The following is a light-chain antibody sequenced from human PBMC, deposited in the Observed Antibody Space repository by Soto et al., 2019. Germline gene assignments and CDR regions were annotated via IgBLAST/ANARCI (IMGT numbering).Light chain of an antibody. CDR2: SDD. Sequence: QLVLTQPPSASGTPGQRVTISCSGSNSNIGSEPVNWYQQFPGTAPKLLIYSDDQRPSGVPDRFSGSRSGTSASLVISWLQSEDEADYFCAAWDDSLDGPVFGGGTKVTVL. J-gene: IGLJ2*01. CDR1: NSNIGSEP. CDR3: AAWDDSLDGPV. V-gene: IGLV1-44*01.